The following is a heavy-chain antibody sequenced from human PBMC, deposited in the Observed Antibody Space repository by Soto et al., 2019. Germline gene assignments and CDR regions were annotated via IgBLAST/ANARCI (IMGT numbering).Heavy chain of an antibody. Sequence: GGSLRLSCAASGFTVSSNYMSWVRQAPGKGLEWVSVIYSGGSTYYADSVKGRFTISRDNSKNTLYLQMNSLRAEDTAVYYCARDGAARPIWFDPWGQGTLVTVSS. J-gene: IGHJ5*02. CDR2: IYSGGST. CDR3: ARDGAARPIWFDP. V-gene: IGHV3-66*01. D-gene: IGHD6-6*01. CDR1: GFTVSSNY.